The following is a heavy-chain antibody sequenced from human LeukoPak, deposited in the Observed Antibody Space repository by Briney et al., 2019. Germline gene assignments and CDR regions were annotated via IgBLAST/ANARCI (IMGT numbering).Heavy chain of an antibody. D-gene: IGHD3-10*01. CDR3: AKSDGSGSYYTTAIYYYYYGMDV. J-gene: IGHJ6*02. CDR2: ISGSGGST. V-gene: IGHV3-23*01. Sequence: PGGSLRLSCAASGLTFSSYAMSWVRQAPGKGLEWVSAISGSGGSTYYADSVKGRFTISRDNSKNTLYLQMNSLRAEDTAVYYCAKSDGSGSYYTTAIYYYYYGMDVWGQGTTVTVSS. CDR1: GLTFSSYA.